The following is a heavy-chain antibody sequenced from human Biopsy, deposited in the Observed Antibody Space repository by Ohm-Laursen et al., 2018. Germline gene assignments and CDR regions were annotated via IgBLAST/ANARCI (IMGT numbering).Heavy chain of an antibody. CDR3: ARDFNYDGGGSFNFDY. J-gene: IGHJ4*02. D-gene: IGHD3-22*01. V-gene: IGHV1-8*01. Sequence: APVKASCKASGYTFTNYNVNWVRQATGQGLEWMGWMNPNSGNTGYAQKFQGRVTMTRNTSISTAYMELSSLTSVETAVYYCARDFNYDGGGSFNFDYWGQGTLVTVSS. CDR2: MNPNSGNT. CDR1: GYTFTNYN.